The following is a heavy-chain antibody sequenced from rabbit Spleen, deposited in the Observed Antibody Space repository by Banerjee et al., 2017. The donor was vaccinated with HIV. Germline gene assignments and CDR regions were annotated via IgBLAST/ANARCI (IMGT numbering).Heavy chain of an antibody. D-gene: IGHD2-1*01. V-gene: IGHV1S45*01. Sequence: EQLEESGGGLVKPEGSLTLTCKASGVSFSDKDVMCWVRQAPGKGLEWIACINIVTGKDVYATWAKGRFTFSKTSSTTVTLQMTSLTAADTATYFCARGSATMTMVITGYYFNLWGPGTLVTVS. CDR1: GVSFSDKDV. CDR3: ARGSATMTMVITGYYFNL. J-gene: IGHJ4*01. CDR2: INIVTGKD.